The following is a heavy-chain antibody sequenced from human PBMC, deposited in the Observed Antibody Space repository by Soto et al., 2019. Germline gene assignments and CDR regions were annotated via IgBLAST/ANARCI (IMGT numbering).Heavy chain of an antibody. CDR1: GFTFSSCA. V-gene: IGHV3-23*01. CDR2: ISGSGGNT. D-gene: IGHD3-22*01. J-gene: IGHJ4*02. Sequence: GGSLRLSCAASGFTFSSCAMSWVRQAPGKGLEWVSAISGSGGNTYYADSVKGRFTISRDNSKNSLYLEMNSLRAEDTAVYFCARGYYYDSRGYYVDYWGQGTLVTVSS. CDR3: ARGYYYDSRGYYVDY.